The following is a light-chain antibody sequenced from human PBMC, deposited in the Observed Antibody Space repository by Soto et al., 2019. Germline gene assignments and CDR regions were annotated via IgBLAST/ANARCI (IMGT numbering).Light chain of an antibody. CDR2: EVS. Sequence: RDVGGYNYVSWYQQYPGKVPKLMIYEVSNRPSGVSNRFSGSKSGNTASLTISGLQAGDEADYYCSSYTSSRTYVFGTGTKVTVL. J-gene: IGLJ1*01. V-gene: IGLV2-14*01. CDR3: SSYTSSRTYV. CDR1: RDVGGYNY.